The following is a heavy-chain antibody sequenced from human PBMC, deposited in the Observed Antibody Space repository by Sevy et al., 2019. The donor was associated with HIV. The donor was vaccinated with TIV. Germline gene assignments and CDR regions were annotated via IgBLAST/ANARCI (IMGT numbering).Heavy chain of an antibody. CDR3: AKDWGDIVVVPAAIRGFDP. CDR1: VFTFSSYG. J-gene: IGHJ5*02. D-gene: IGHD2-2*02. Sequence: GGSLRLSCAASVFTFSSYGMHWVRQAPGKGLEWVAVISYDGSNKYYADSVKGRFTISRDNSKNTLYLQMNSLRAEDTAVYYCAKDWGDIVVVPAAIRGFDPWGQGTLVTVSS. CDR2: ISYDGSNK. V-gene: IGHV3-30*18.